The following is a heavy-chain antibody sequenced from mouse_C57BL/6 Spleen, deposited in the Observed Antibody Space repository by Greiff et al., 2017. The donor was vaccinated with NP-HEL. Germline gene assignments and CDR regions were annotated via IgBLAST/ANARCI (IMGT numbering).Heavy chain of an antibody. CDR1: GYSFTSYY. J-gene: IGHJ4*01. Sequence: QVQLQQSGPELVKPGASVKISCKASGYSFTSYYIHWVKQRPGQGLEWIGWIYPGSGNTKYNEKFKGKATLTADTSSSTAYMQLSSLTSEDSAVYYCARTGSWYAMDYWGQGTSVTVSS. CDR3: ARTGSWYAMDY. D-gene: IGHD1-1*01. CDR2: IYPGSGNT. V-gene: IGHV1-66*01.